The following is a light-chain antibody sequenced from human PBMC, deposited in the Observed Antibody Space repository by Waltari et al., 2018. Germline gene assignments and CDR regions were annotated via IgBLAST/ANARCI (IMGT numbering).Light chain of an antibody. V-gene: IGKV3-20*01. CDR1: QRVSRTF. Sequence: EVVLTQSPGTLSLSPGERATLSCRASQRVSRTFFAGYQQKPGQAPRLLIYGASSRATGIPDRFSGSGSGTDFTLTISRLEPEDFAVYYCQQYGSSPWTFGQGTKVEIK. J-gene: IGKJ1*01. CDR3: QQYGSSPWT. CDR2: GAS.